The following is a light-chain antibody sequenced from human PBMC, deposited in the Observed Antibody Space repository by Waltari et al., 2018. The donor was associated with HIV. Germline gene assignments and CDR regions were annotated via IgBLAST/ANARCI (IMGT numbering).Light chain of an antibody. V-gene: IGLV3-1*01. CDR2: QDS. J-gene: IGLJ1*01. Sequence: SYELTQPPSASVSPGQPASITCSGDKLGDKYACWYQQKPGQSPVLVIYQDSKRPSGIPERFSGSNSGNTATLTISGTQAMDEADYYCQAWDSSTFYVFGTGTKVTVL. CDR1: KLGDKY. CDR3: QAWDSSTFYV.